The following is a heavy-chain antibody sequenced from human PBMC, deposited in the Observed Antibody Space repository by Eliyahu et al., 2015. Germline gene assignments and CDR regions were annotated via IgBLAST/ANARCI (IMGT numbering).Heavy chain of an antibody. Sequence: QVQLVQSGAEVKNPGASVXVSCRASGXPFXXFYXXWARQAPGQGLEWMGWINPNGGGTQYAEKFRGRVIMTRDTSIDTAYMELTSLRSDDTAVYYCARERAECTGGSCHRRTFDPWGQGTLVTVSS. CDR2: INPNGGGT. CDR1: GXPFXXFY. V-gene: IGHV1-2*02. J-gene: IGHJ5*02. CDR3: ARERAECTGGSCHRRTFDP. D-gene: IGHD2-8*02.